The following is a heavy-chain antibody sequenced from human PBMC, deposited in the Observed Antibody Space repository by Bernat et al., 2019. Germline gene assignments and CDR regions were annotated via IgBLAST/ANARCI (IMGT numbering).Heavy chain of an antibody. CDR3: ARGGAVAGGFDP. J-gene: IGHJ5*02. Sequence: QLQLQESGPGLVKPSETLSLTCTVSGGSISSSSYYWGWIRQPPGKGLEWIGSIYYSGSTYYNPSLKSRVTISVDTSKNQFSLKLSSVTAADTAVYYCARGGAVAGGFDPWGQGTLVTVSS. CDR2: IYYSGST. D-gene: IGHD6-19*01. CDR1: GGSISSSSYY. V-gene: IGHV4-39*01.